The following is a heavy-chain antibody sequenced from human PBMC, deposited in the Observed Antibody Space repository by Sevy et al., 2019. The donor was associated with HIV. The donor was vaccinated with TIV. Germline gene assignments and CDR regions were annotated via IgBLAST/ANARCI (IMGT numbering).Heavy chain of an antibody. D-gene: IGHD3-10*01. V-gene: IGHV3-48*01. Sequence: GGSLRLSCAASGFTFSSYSMNWVRQAPEKGLEGISLVSGKIGAINYADSVKGRFTISRDNAKNSLYLQMNSLRVDDTAVYYCARDMGGSYTPLDYWGQGTLVTVSS. CDR2: VSGKIGAI. CDR3: ARDMGGSYTPLDY. CDR1: GFTFSSYS. J-gene: IGHJ4*02.